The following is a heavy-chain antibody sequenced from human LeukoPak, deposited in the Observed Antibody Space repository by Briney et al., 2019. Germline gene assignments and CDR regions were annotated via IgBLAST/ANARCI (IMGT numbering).Heavy chain of an antibody. CDR2: IWYDGSNK. J-gene: IGHJ4*02. D-gene: IGHD3-10*01. CDR1: GFTFSSYG. Sequence: GRSLRLSCAASGFTFSSYGMHWVRQAPGKGLEWVAVIWYDGSNKYYADSVKGRFTISRDNAKNSLYLQMNSLRAEDTAVYYCATTPHSGSGGPYWGQGTLVTVSS. CDR3: ATTPHSGSGGPY. V-gene: IGHV3-33*03.